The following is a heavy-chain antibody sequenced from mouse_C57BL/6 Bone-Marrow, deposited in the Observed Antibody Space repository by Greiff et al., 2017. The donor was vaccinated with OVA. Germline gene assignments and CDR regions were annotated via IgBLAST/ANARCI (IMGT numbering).Heavy chain of an antibody. CDR2: IYPRSGNT. CDR1: GYTFTSYG. J-gene: IGHJ3*01. D-gene: IGHD1-1*01. Sequence: VQLQQSGAELARPGASVKLSCKASGYTFTSYGISWVKQRTGQGLEWIGEIYPRSGNTYYNEKFKGKATLTADKSSSTAYIELRSLTSEDSAVYFCARSAYYYGRRFAYWGQGTLVTVSA. V-gene: IGHV1-81*01. CDR3: ARSAYYYGRRFAY.